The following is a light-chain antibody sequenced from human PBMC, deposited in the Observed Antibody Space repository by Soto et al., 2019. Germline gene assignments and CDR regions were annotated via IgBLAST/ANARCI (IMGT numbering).Light chain of an antibody. Sequence: EIVLTQSPATLSLSPGERATLSCGASQSVSSSYLAWYQQKPGLAPRLLIYDASSRPTGIPDRFSGSGSGTDFTLTISRLEPEDFAVYSCQQYGNSPYTFCQGTKLESK. V-gene: IGKV3D-20*01. J-gene: IGKJ2*01. CDR3: QQYGNSPYT. CDR2: DAS. CDR1: QSVSSSY.